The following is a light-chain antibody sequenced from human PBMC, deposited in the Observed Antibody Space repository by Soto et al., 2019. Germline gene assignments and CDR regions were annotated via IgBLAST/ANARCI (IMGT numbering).Light chain of an antibody. V-gene: IGKV1-33*01. J-gene: IGKJ2*01. CDR3: QQYDILPYT. CDR1: QDISNY. CDR2: DAS. Sequence: DIQMTQSPSSLSASVGDRATITCQASQDISNYLNWYQQKPGKAPKLLIYDASNLETGVPSRVSGSRSGTDFTVTISSLQPEDIATYYCQQYDILPYTFGQGTKLEIK.